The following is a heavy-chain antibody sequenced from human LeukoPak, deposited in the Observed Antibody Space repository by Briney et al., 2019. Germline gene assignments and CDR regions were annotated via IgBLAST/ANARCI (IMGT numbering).Heavy chain of an antibody. Sequence: ASVKVSCKTSGYTFRDYGISWVRRAPGQGLEWMGWISAYNGDTNSAQQFQGRVTMTTDTSTTTAYMDLRSLRSDDTAVYYCGRWSGGSAWKYHNGMDVWGQGTTVTVSS. CDR3: GRWSGGSAWKYHNGMDV. CDR1: GYTFRDYG. D-gene: IGHD6-19*01. CDR2: ISAYNGDT. V-gene: IGHV1-18*01. J-gene: IGHJ6*02.